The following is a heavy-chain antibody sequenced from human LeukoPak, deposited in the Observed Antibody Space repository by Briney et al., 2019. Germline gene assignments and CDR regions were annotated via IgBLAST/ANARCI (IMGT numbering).Heavy chain of an antibody. J-gene: IGHJ4*02. Sequence: GGSLRLSCAASGFTFSSYGMHWVRQAPGKGLEWVAVISYDGSNKYYADSVKGRFTISRDNSKNTLYLQMNSLRAEDTAVYYCAKTAPGGGPFDYRGQGTLVTVSS. CDR1: GFTFSSYG. CDR2: ISYDGSNK. D-gene: IGHD4-23*01. V-gene: IGHV3-30*18. CDR3: AKTAPGGGPFDY.